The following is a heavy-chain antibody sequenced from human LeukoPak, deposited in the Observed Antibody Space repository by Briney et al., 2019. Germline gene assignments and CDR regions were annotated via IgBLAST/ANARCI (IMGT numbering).Heavy chain of an antibody. CDR3: ASLSGGDMFYYYYMDV. J-gene: IGHJ6*03. V-gene: IGHV3-53*01. CDR1: GFIVSDNY. D-gene: IGHD2-21*02. CDR2: IYSGGST. Sequence: PGGSLRLSCAASGFIVSDNYMSWVRQAPGKGLEWVSIIYSGGSTHYADSVKGRFTISRDTSKNTLYLQMNSLRAEDTAVYYCASLSGGDMFYYYYMDVWGKGTTVTVSS.